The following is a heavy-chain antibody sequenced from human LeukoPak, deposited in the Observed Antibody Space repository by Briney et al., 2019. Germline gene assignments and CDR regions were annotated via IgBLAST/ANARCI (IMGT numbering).Heavy chain of an antibody. CDR1: GFTFSSYS. J-gene: IGHJ4*02. CDR2: ISSSSSYI. CDR3: ARDQGGSYNHY. V-gene: IGHV3-21*01. D-gene: IGHD1-26*01. Sequence: GGSLRLSCAASGFTFSSYSMNWVRQAPGKGLEWVSSISSSSSYIYYADSVKGRFTISRDNAKNSLYLQMNSLRAEDTAVYYCARDQGGSYNHYWGQGTLVTVSS.